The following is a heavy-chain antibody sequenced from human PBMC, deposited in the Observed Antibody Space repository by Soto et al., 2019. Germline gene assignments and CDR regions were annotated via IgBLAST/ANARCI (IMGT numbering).Heavy chain of an antibody. Sequence: SLRLSCGASGFAFRSYNMNWVRQAPGKGLEWVASISSGSSNIYYADSVKGRFTISRDNAKNSLYLQMDSLRAEDSAVYYCASTTVVAANFDFWGQGTLVTVSS. J-gene: IGHJ5*01. CDR1: GFAFRSYN. CDR3: ASTTVVAANFDF. D-gene: IGHD2-15*01. V-gene: IGHV3-21*01. CDR2: ISSGSSNI.